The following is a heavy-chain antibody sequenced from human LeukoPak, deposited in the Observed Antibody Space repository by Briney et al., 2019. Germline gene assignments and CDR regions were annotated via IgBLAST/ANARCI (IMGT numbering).Heavy chain of an antibody. CDR2: IWYDGSNK. CDR3: ARDGVYSDFWIGYSFVY. D-gene: IGHD3-3*01. Sequence: PGGSLRLSCAASGFTFSSYGMHWVRQAPGKGLEWVAVIWYDGSNKYYADSVKGRFTISRDNSKNTLYLKMNSLRAEDTAVYSCARDGVYSDFWIGYSFVYGGQGTLVPVSS. J-gene: IGHJ4*02. CDR1: GFTFSSYG. V-gene: IGHV3-33*01.